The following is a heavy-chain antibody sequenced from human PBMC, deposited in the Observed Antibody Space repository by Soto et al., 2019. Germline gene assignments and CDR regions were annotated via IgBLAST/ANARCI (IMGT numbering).Heavy chain of an antibody. J-gene: IGHJ5*02. CDR1: GGSITSYH. V-gene: IGHV4-59*03. Sequence: SETLSLTCVVSGGSITSYHWSWIRQFPGKGLEWIAYTAYTGNTNYNPSPKSRVTMTEDTSTDTAYMELSSLRSEDTAVYYCATGNWNQGRFDPWGQATLVTVSS. D-gene: IGHD1-1*01. CDR3: ATGNWNQGRFDP. CDR2: TAYTGNT.